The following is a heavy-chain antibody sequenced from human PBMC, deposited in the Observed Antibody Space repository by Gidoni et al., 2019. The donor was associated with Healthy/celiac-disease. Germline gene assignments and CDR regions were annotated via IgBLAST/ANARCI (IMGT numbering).Heavy chain of an antibody. J-gene: IGHJ4*02. D-gene: IGHD3-16*01. V-gene: IGHV3-30*18. Sequence: QVQLVESGGGVVQPGRSRRLSCAASGFTFSSYGMHWVRQAPGKGLEWVAVISYDESNKYYAESVKGRFTISRDNSKNTLYLQMNSLRAEDTAVYYCAKWGRLAGFDYWGQGTLVTVSS. CDR1: GFTFSSYG. CDR3: AKWGRLAGFDY. CDR2: ISYDESNK.